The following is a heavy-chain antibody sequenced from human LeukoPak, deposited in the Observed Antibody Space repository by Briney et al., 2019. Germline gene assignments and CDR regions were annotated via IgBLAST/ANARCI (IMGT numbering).Heavy chain of an antibody. V-gene: IGHV3-33*01. J-gene: IGHJ4*02. CDR3: ARDGKYYDSSGPPDY. D-gene: IGHD3-22*01. Sequence: GRSLRLSCAASGFTFSSYGMHWVRQAPGKGLEWVAVIWYDGSNKYYADSVKGRFTISRDNAKNTLYLQMNSLRAEDTAVYYCARDGKYYDSSGPPDYWGQGTLVTVSS. CDR2: IWYDGSNK. CDR1: GFTFSSYG.